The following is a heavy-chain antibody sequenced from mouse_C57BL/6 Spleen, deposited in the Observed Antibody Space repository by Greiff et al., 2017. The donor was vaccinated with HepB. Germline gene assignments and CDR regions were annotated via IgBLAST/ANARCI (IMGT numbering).Heavy chain of an antibody. D-gene: IGHD1-1*01. CDR2: IRNKANGYTT. V-gene: IGHV7-3*01. Sequence: EVKLVESGGGLVQPGGSLSLSCAASGFTFTDYYMSWVRQPPGKALEWLGFIRNKANGYTTEYSASVKGRFTISRDNSQSILYLQMNALRAEDSATYYCASFYYYGSSPYAMDYWGQGTSVTVSS. J-gene: IGHJ4*01. CDR1: GFTFTDYY. CDR3: ASFYYYGSSPYAMDY.